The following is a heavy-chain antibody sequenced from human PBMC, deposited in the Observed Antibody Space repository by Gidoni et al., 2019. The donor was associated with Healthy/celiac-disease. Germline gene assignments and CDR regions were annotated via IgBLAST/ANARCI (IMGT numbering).Heavy chain of an antibody. V-gene: IGHV3-30-3*01. D-gene: IGHD6-19*01. J-gene: IGHJ3*02. CDR1: GLTFRSYA. Sequence: QVPLVDSGGGVVSPGWSLCPFCAAAGLTFRSYAMHWVLQAPGKGLEWVAVISDEGSKKSYADSVKGRFTISRDNSKNTLYLQMESQGAEDTAVYYCERSHSGYSSGWYWDGEDAYDIWGQRTMVTVSS. CDR3: ERSHSGYSSGWYWDGEDAYDI. CDR2: ISDEGSKK.